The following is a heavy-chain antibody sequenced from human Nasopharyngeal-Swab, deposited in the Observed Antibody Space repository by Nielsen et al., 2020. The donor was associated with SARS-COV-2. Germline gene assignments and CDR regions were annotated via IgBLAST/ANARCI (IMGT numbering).Heavy chain of an antibody. V-gene: IGHV4-4*02. CDR2: IFHGGLI. Sequence: GSLRLSCAVSGAFISSPNWWNWVRQSPGGGLDWIGEIFHGGLINYNPSLKSRVTISIDNSKNQFSLKLNSMTAADTAVYYCARVPAGCSSTSCYLIDWGQGILVTVSS. CDR3: ARVPAGCSSTSCYLID. CDR1: GAFISSPNW. J-gene: IGHJ4*02. D-gene: IGHD2-2*01.